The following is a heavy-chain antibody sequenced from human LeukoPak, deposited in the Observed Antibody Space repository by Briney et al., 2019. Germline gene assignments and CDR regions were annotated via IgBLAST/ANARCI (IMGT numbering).Heavy chain of an antibody. CDR1: GFNLRGHW. CDR2: IKEDGGVT. Sequence: PGGSLRLSCAASGFNLRGHWMSWVRQSPGKGLEWVANIKEDGGVTNYVDSVKGRFTISRDNAKNSLYLQMNSLRVEDTAVYYCVRGGGTFDYWGQGTLVTVSS. D-gene: IGHD3-16*01. CDR3: VRGGGTFDY. J-gene: IGHJ4*02. V-gene: IGHV3-7*04.